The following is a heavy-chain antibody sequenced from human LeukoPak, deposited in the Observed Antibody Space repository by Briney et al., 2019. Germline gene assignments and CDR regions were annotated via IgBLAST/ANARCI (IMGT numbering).Heavy chain of an antibody. CDR2: IGGRDNST. V-gene: IGHV3-23*01. CDR1: GFTFSSYG. J-gene: IGHJ4*01. D-gene: IGHD3-10*01. CDR3: AKGHYYGSGSLDY. Sequence: PGGFLRLSCAASGFTFSSYGMSWVRQAPGKGLEWVSAIGGRDNSTYYADSVKGRFTISRDNSKNTLYVQMNSLRAEDTAVYYCAKGHYYGSGSLDYWGQGTLVTVSS.